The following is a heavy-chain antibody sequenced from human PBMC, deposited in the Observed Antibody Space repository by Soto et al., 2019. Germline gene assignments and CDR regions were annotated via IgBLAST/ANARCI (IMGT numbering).Heavy chain of an antibody. CDR3: ARASGESYPGSRVFDS. D-gene: IGHD3-10*01. CDR2: TEEDGSEI. Sequence: GGSLRLSCAVSGFSIASYWMSWVRQAPGKGLEWVATTEEDGSEIYYADSVKGRFTISRDNSKNTLYLQMNSLRAEDTAIYYCARASGESYPGSRVFDSWGQGTLVTVSS. CDR1: GFSIASYW. J-gene: IGHJ4*02. V-gene: IGHV3-7*03.